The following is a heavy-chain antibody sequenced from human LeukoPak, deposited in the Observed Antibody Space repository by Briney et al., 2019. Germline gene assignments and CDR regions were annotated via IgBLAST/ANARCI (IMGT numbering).Heavy chain of an antibody. V-gene: IGHV1-2*02. CDR2: INPNSGGT. CDR3: ARSYSSGWDAFDI. CDR1: GYTFTGYY. D-gene: IGHD6-19*01. Sequence: GASVKVSCKASGYTFTGYYMHWVRQAPGQGLEWMGWINPNSGGTNYAQKFQGRVTMTRDTSISTAYMELSRLRSDDTAVYYCARSYSSGWDAFDIWGQGTMVTVCS. J-gene: IGHJ3*02.